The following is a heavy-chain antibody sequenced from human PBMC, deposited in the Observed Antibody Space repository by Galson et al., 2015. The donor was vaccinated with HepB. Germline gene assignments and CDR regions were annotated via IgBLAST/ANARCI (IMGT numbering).Heavy chain of an antibody. CDR3: ARDSRFGELLFDY. CDR1: GFTFSSYG. Sequence: SLRLSCAASGFTFSSYGMHWVRQAPGKGLEWVAVIWYDGSNKYYADSVKGRFTISRDNSKNTLYLQMNSLRAEDTAVYYCARDSRFGELLFDYWGQGTLVTVSS. V-gene: IGHV3-33*01. CDR2: IWYDGSNK. D-gene: IGHD3-10*01. J-gene: IGHJ4*02.